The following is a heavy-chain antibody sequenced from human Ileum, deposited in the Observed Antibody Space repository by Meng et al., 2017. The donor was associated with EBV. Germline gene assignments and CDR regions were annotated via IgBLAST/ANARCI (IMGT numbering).Heavy chain of an antibody. V-gene: IGHV4-4*02. CDR1: GGSISGSNW. CDR3: STYLYGGDEHYFDY. D-gene: IGHD4-23*01. CDR2: IYHGGTT. J-gene: IGHJ4*02. Sequence: QVQLQESGPGLVRPSGXLSRPCXVSGGSISGSNWWSWVRQPPGKGLEWIGEIYHGGTTNYNPSLKSRVTMSVDKSKNQFSLKLSSVTAADTAVYYCSTYLYGGDEHYFDYWGQGTLVTVSS.